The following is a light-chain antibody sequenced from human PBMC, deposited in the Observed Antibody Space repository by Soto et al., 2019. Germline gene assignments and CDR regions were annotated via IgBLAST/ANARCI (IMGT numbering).Light chain of an antibody. CDR1: QSLSSSY. CDR3: QQYASSPPYT. CDR2: GAS. V-gene: IGKV3-20*01. J-gene: IGKJ2*01. Sequence: EIVLTQSPGTLSLSPGERATLSCRASQSLSSSYLAWYQQKPGQAPRLLMYGASNRPTGIPDRFSGSGSGTDFTLIISRLEPEDFAVYYCQQYASSPPYTFGQGTKLEIK.